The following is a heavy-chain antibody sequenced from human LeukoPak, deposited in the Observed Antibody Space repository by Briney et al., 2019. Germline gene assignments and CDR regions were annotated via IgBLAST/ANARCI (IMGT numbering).Heavy chain of an antibody. D-gene: IGHD1-26*01. Sequence: GESLKISCKGAGFSFSIYWIGWVRQVPGKGLEWMGSIYPGDSDTRYSPSFQGQVTISADKSISTAYLQWSSLKASHTAIYYCARRVGSLESGYYLDYWGQGTLVTVSS. V-gene: IGHV5-51*01. CDR3: ARRVGSLESGYYLDY. J-gene: IGHJ4*02. CDR2: IYPGDSDT. CDR1: GFSFSIYW.